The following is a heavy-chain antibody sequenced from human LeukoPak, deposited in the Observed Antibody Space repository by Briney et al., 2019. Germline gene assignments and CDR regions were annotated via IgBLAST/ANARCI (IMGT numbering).Heavy chain of an antibody. CDR1: GGSFSGYY. CDR2: INHSGST. V-gene: IGHV4-34*01. J-gene: IGHJ4*02. CDR3: ARSSDSSGYYGGGIIDY. Sequence: SSETLSLTCAVYGGSFSGYYWSWIRQPPGKGLEWIGEINHSGSTNYNPSLKSRVTISVDTSKNQFSLQLTSVTAADAAVYYCARSSDSSGYYGGGIIDYWGQGTLVTVSS. D-gene: IGHD6-19*01.